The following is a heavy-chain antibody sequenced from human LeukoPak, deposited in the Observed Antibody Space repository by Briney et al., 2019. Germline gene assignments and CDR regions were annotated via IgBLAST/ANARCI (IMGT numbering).Heavy chain of an antibody. CDR1: GGSISSYY. V-gene: IGHV4-59*08. Sequence: SETLSLTCTVSGGSISSYYWSWIRQPPGKGLEWIGYIYYSGTTNYNPSLKSRVTISVDTSKNQFSLKLSSETAADTAVYYCARLGYSYGYGSWGQGTLVTVSS. D-gene: IGHD5-18*01. CDR3: ARLGYSYGYGS. J-gene: IGHJ5*02. CDR2: IYYSGTT.